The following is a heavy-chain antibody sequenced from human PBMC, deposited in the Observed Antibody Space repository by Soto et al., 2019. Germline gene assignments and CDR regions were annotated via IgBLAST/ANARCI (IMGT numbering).Heavy chain of an antibody. D-gene: IGHD6-13*01. J-gene: IGHJ6*02. CDR1: GFTFRSYD. CDR3: AKPIVAAGYYGMDV. V-gene: IGHV3-30*18. Sequence: PWGSLRLSCAASGFTFRSYDVHWFRHSPGKWLEWMVVISFDGIKKYYADSVKGRLTISRDSSKNKLYLQMNSLRPEDTAVYYCAKPIVAAGYYGMDVWGQGTTVTVSS. CDR2: ISFDGIKK.